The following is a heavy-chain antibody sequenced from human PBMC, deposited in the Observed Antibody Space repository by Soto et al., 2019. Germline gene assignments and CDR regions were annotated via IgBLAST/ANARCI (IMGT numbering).Heavy chain of an antibody. V-gene: IGHV3-33*01. CDR3: ARDPSVYDAYSSHDLTAEGLWGWFDP. CDR2: IRYDGSNK. CDR1: GFTFSSYG. J-gene: IGHJ5*02. D-gene: IGHD6-13*01. Sequence: GGSLRLSCAASGFTFSSYGMHWVRQAPGKGLEWVAVIRYDGSNKYYADSVKGRFTISRDNSKNTLYLQMNSLRAEDTAVYYCARDPSVYDAYSSHDLTAEGLWGWFDPWGQGTLVTVSS.